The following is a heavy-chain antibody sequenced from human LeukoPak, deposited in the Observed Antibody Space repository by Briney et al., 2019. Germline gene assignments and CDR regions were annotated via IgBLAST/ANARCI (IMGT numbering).Heavy chain of an antibody. V-gene: IGHV1-18*01. CDR3: ARGASGVYTVTTSWFDP. CDR2: ISAHNGDT. J-gene: IGHJ5*02. CDR1: GYSFKTYG. Sequence: ASVKVSCKASGYSFKTYGISWVRQAPGQGLEWMAWISAHNGDTHYAQNFQGRVSLTTDTSTSTAYMELRSLRSDDTAIYYCARGASGVYTVTTSWFDPWGQGTLVTVSS. D-gene: IGHD4-17*01.